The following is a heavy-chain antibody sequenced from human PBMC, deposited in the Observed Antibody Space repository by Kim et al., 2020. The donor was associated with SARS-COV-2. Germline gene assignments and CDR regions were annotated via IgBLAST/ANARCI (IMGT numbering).Heavy chain of an antibody. Sequence: GGSLRLSCAASGFTFSSYAMHWVRQAPGKGLEWVAVISYDGSNKYYADSVKGRFTISRDNSKNTLYLQMNSLRAEDTAVYYCARPFINDFDAFDIWGQGTMVTVSS. D-gene: IGHD3-16*01. CDR3: ARPFINDFDAFDI. J-gene: IGHJ3*02. CDR1: GFTFSSYA. V-gene: IGHV3-30*04. CDR2: ISYDGSNK.